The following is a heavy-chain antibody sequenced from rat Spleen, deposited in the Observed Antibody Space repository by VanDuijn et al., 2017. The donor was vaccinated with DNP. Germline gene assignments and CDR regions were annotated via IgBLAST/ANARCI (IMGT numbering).Heavy chain of an antibody. V-gene: IGHV4-2*01. CDR1: GFNFNDYW. CDR3: AKGPNYGGYSDYVDY. J-gene: IGHJ2*01. Sequence: EVKLVESGGGLVQPGRSLKLSCAASGFNFNDYWMGWVRQAPGKGLEWIGHIKKDSSTINYTPSLKDKFTISRDNAQNTLYLQMNKLGSEDTATYYCAKGPNYGGYSDYVDYWGQGVMVTVSS. CDR2: IKKDSSTI. D-gene: IGHD1-11*01.